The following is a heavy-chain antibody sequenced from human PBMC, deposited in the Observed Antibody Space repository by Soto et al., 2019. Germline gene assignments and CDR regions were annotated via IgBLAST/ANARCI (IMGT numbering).Heavy chain of an antibody. V-gene: IGHV4-39*07. D-gene: IGHD1-1*01. CDR1: GASTSSNSFY. CDR3: ARGGTTSLDY. CDR2: IYYTGST. Sequence: SETLSLTCTVSGASTSSNSFYWGWIRQPPGKGLEWIGAIYYTGSTYYNPSLKSRITVSVDTSKNLLSLRLRSDDTAVYYCARGGTTSLDYWGQGTQVTVSS. J-gene: IGHJ4*02.